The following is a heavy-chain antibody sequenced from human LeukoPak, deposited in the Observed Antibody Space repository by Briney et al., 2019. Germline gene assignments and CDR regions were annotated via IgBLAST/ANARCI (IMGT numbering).Heavy chain of an antibody. CDR3: GKGDGYSHGYVDY. V-gene: IGHV3-23*01. CDR2: MSASGGSS. D-gene: IGHD5-18*01. Sequence: PGESLRLSWAASGFSFYSYAMSWVRQAPGKGLEWVSDMSASGGSSYYADSVKGRFSISRDNPKNTLYLQMNTLRAEDTAVYYCGKGDGYSHGYVDYRGQGTLVTVSS. J-gene: IGHJ4*02. CDR1: GFSFYSYA.